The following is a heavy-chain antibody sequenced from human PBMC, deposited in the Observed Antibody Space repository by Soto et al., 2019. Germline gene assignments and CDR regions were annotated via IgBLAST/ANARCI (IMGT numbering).Heavy chain of an antibody. CDR2: ISSSSSYI. V-gene: IGHV3-21*01. J-gene: IGHJ4*02. D-gene: IGHD3-9*01. Sequence: EVQLVESGGGLVKPGGSLRLSCAASGFTFSSYSMNWVRQAPRKGLEWVSSISSSSSYIYYADSVKGRFTISRDNAKNSLYLQMNSLRAEDTAVYYCASDYYDILTGYYNGWGYWGQGTLVTVSS. CDR1: GFTFSSYS. CDR3: ASDYYDILTGYYNGWGY.